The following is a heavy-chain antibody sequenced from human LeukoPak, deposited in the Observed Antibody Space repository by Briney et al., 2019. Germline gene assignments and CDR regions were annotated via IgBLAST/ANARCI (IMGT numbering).Heavy chain of an antibody. J-gene: IGHJ4*02. CDR3: VRDRNDILTGYYFPPGDFDY. CDR2: ISAYNGNT. V-gene: IGHV1-18*01. D-gene: IGHD3-9*01. Sequence: ASVKVSCKASGYTFTSYGISWVRQAPGQGLEWMGWISAYNGNTNYAQKLQGRVTMTTDTSTSTAYMELRSLRSDDTAVYYCVRDRNDILTGYYFPPGDFDYWGQGTLVTVSS. CDR1: GYTFTSYG.